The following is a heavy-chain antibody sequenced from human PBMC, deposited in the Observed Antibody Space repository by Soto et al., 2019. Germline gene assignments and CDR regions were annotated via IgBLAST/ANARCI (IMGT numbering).Heavy chain of an antibody. CDR2: IYYSGST. J-gene: IGHJ6*02. V-gene: IGHV4-39*01. D-gene: IGHD3-3*01. CDR3: ARHSLPGPFGVVIISRYYGMDV. CDR1: GGAISSSSYY. Sequence: PSETLSLTCSVSGGAISSSSYYWCWIRQPPGKGLERIGSIYYSGSTYYNPSLKSRVTISVDTSKNQFSLTLSSVTAAHTAVYYWARHSLPGPFGVVIISRYYGMDVWRQGSTVTVSS.